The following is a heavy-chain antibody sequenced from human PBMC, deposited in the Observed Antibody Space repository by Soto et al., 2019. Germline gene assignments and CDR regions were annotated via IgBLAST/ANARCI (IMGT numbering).Heavy chain of an antibody. Sequence: GGSLRLSCAASGFTFSSYGMHWVRQAPGKGLEWVAVIWYDGSNKYYADSVKGRFTISRDNSKNTLYLQMNSLRAEDTAVYYCARDGYDFWSGYRRYYYYMDVWGKGTTVTVSS. D-gene: IGHD3-3*01. J-gene: IGHJ6*03. CDR1: GFTFSSYG. V-gene: IGHV3-33*01. CDR2: IWYDGSNK. CDR3: ARDGYDFWSGYRRYYYYMDV.